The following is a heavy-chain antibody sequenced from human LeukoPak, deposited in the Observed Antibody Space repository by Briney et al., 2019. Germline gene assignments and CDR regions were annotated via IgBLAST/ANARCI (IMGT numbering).Heavy chain of an antibody. CDR3: GRFGYVAGVDL. Sequence: PGGSLTLSCAASGFSFSAYGMTWVRQAPGAGLEFVANINPVGTATYYADPVKGRFTISRDNAKNLVYLQMNSLRAEDTAVYHCGRFGYVAGVDLWGQGTLVTVSS. CDR2: INPVGTAT. D-gene: IGHD6-19*01. V-gene: IGHV3-7*01. CDR1: GFSFSAYG. J-gene: IGHJ4*02.